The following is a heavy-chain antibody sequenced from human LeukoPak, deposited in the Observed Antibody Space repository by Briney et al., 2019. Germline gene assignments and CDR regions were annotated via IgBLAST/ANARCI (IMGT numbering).Heavy chain of an antibody. D-gene: IGHD3-22*01. CDR2: IYYSGTT. CDR3: AREMPHYDSSAYYDY. CDR1: GGSISSYY. V-gene: IGHV4-59*01. J-gene: IGHJ4*02. Sequence: SETLSLTCTVSGGSISSYYWSWIRQPPGKGLEWIGYIYYSGTTNYNPFLKSRVTISVDTSKNQFSLKLSSVTAADTAVYYCAREMPHYDSSAYYDYWGQGTLVTVSS.